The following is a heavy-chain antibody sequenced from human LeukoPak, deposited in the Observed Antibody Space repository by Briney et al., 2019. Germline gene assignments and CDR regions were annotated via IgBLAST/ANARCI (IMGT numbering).Heavy chain of an antibody. CDR2: IIPIFGTA. J-gene: IGHJ3*02. CDR1: GGTFSSYA. Sequence: ASVKVSCKASGGTFSSYAISWVRQAPGQGLEWMGGIIPIFGTANYAQKFQGRVTITADESTSTAYMELSSLRSEDTAVYYCARVGGLDGYMIAFDIWGQGTMVTVSS. CDR3: ARVGGLDGYMIAFDI. D-gene: IGHD5-24*01. V-gene: IGHV1-69*13.